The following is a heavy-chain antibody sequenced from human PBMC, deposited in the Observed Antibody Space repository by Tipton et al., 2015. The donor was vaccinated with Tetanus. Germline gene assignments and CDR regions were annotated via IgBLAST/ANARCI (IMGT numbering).Heavy chain of an antibody. D-gene: IGHD2-2*01. CDR3: ASGSSIRHGLDV. Sequence: QLVQSGAEVKKPGASVKVSCKASGYTFTSYGLSWVRKAAGRGFEWMGWLNPKSGSAAYAPRFQGRVTMTTNTSITTAFMEVASLTYEDTAVYYCASGSSIRHGLDVWGHGTSVTVSS. J-gene: IGHJ6*02. CDR1: GYTFTSYG. V-gene: IGHV1-8*02. CDR2: LNPKSGSA.